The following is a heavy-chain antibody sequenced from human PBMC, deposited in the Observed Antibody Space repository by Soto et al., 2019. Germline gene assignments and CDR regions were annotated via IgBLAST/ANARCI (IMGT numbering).Heavy chain of an antibody. CDR1: GDSIGSGNKY. Sequence: PSETLSLTCTVSGDSIGSGNKYWSWIRQAPGKCLEWIGYIFSSGTTYYNPSLKSRVTIXXXTXXXXXSLKLXXVTXADTAVYYCARRGSSLWGQGTLVTVSS. D-gene: IGHD6-6*01. J-gene: IGHJ4*02. CDR2: IFSSGTT. V-gene: IGHV4-30-4*01. CDR3: ARRGSSL.